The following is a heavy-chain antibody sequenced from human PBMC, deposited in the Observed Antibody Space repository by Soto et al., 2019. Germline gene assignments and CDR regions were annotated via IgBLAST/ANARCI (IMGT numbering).Heavy chain of an antibody. Sequence: SATLSLTCTVSGDSISTYNWGWIRQPPGKGLEWIGCIYYSGVTNYNPSLKSRVTISVDTPKNQLSLKLNSVTAADTAAYYCARVAADIASWLDPWGQGTLVTVSS. J-gene: IGHJ5*02. CDR3: ARVAADIASWLDP. V-gene: IGHV4-59*01. CDR1: GDSISTYN. CDR2: IYYSGVT. D-gene: IGHD5-12*01.